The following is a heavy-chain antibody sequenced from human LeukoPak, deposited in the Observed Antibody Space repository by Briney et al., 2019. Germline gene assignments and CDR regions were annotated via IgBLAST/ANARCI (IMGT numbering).Heavy chain of an antibody. CDR2: ISSSSSTTI. D-gene: IGHD1-26*01. V-gene: IGHV3-48*01. J-gene: IGHJ3*02. CDR3: ARASYLTDAFDI. Sequence: GGSLRLFCAASGFTFSSYSMNWVRQAPGKGLEWVSYISSSSSTTIYYADSVKGRFTISRDNARNSLYLQMNSLRAEDTAVYYCARASYLTDAFDIWGQGTMVTVAS. CDR1: GFTFSSYS.